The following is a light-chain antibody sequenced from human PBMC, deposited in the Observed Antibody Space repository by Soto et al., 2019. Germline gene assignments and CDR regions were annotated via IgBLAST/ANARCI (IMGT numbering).Light chain of an antibody. CDR2: EVS. J-gene: IGLJ2*01. Sequence: QSVLTQPPSASGSPGQSVTISCTGTSSDVGGYNYVSWYQQHPGKAPKLMIYEVSKRPSGVPVRFSGSKSGNTASLTVSGLQAEDEADYYCSSYAGSNNFGVVFGGGTKVTVL. CDR1: SSDVGGYNY. CDR3: SSYAGSNNFGVV. V-gene: IGLV2-8*01.